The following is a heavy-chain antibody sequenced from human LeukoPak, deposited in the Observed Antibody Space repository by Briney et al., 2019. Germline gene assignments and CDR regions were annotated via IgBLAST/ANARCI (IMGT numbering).Heavy chain of an antibody. J-gene: IGHJ4*02. CDR2: IYPGDSDT. V-gene: IGHV5-51*01. D-gene: IGHD5-18*01. CDR3: ARALVDTAMVTGFDY. CDR1: GYSFTSYW. Sequence: GESLKISCKGSGYSFTSYWIGWVRQMPGKGLEWMGIIYPGDSDTRYSPSFQGQVPISADKSISTAYLQWSSLKASDTAMYYCARALVDTAMVTGFDYWGQGTLVTVSS.